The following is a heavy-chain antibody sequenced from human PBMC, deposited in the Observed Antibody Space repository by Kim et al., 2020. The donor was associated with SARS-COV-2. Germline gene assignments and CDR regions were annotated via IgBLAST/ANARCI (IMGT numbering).Heavy chain of an antibody. Sequence: SETLSLTCAVYGGSFSGYYWSWIRQPPGKGLEWIGEINHSGSTNYNPSLKSRVTISVDTSKNQFSLKLSSVTAADTAVYYCARWALYSWPNYNWFDPWGQGTLVTVSS. D-gene: IGHD5-18*01. CDR2: INHSGST. J-gene: IGHJ5*02. CDR1: GGSFSGYY. CDR3: ARWALYSWPNYNWFDP. V-gene: IGHV4-34*01.